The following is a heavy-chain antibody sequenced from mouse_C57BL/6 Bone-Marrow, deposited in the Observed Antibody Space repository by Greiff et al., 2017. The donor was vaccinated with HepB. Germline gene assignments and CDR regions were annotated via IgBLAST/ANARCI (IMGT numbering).Heavy chain of an antibody. V-gene: IGHV1-18*01. CDR1: GYTFTDYN. CDR3: AREAHLLYGSSPFAY. D-gene: IGHD1-1*01. J-gene: IGHJ3*01. CDR2: INPNNGGT. Sequence: VQLQQSGPELVKPGASVKIPCKASGYTFTDYNMDWVKQSHGKSLEWIGDINPNNGGTIYNQKFKGKATLTVDKSSSTAYMELRSLTSEDTAVYYCAREAHLLYGSSPFAYWGQGTLVTVSA.